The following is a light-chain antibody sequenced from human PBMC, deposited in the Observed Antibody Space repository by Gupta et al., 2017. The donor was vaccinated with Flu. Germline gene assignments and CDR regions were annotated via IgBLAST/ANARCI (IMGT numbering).Light chain of an antibody. J-gene: IGLJ2*01. CDR2: GNN. Sequence: TASSTGSSNNIGSKGADWYQQNPGQAPKLIVDGNNNRPSGIPERFSGSNSGNTATLTITRVEAGDEADYYCQVWDRSSDAVVFGGGTKLTVL. CDR1: NIGSKG. CDR3: QVWDRSSDAVV. V-gene: IGLV3-21*02.